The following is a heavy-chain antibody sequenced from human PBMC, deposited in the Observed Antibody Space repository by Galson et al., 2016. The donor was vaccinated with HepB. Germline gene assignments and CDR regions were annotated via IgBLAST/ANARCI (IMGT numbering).Heavy chain of an antibody. D-gene: IGHD2-8*01. CDR2: ISHSGST. CDR1: GGSFSGYY. V-gene: IGHV4-34*01. J-gene: IGHJ4*01. CDR3: ARGRATKADC. Sequence: SETLSLTCAVYGGSFSGYYWSWIRQPPGKGLEWIGEISHSGSTNYNPSLKSRVTMSVDTSFSLKLTSVTAADTAVYYCARGRATKADCWGHGTLVTVSS.